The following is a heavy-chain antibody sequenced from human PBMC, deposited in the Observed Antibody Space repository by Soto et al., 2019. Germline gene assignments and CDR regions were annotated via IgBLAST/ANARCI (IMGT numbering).Heavy chain of an antibody. J-gene: IGHJ5*02. CDR3: AREGYCSGGSCHYNWFDP. CDR2: IIPIFGTA. CDR1: GGTFSSYA. D-gene: IGHD2-15*01. Sequence: SVKVSCKASGGTFSSYAISWVRQAPGQGLEWMGGIIPIFGTANYAQKFQGRVTITADESTSTAYMELSSLRSEDTAVYYCAREGYCSGGSCHYNWFDPWGQGTLVTAPQ. V-gene: IGHV1-69*13.